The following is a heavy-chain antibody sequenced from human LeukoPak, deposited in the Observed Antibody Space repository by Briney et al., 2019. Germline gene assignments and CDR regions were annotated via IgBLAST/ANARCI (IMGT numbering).Heavy chain of an antibody. CDR1: GYTFTSCG. J-gene: IGHJ5*02. D-gene: IGHD6-19*01. V-gene: IGHV1-18*01. CDR3: ARDRAGQQWLASDP. CDR2: ISAYNGNT. Sequence: AASVKVSCTASGYTFTSCGISWVRQAPGQGLEWMGWISAYNGNTNYAQKLQGRVTMTTDTSTTTAYMELRSLRSDDTAVYYCARDRAGQQWLASDPWGQGPLVTVSS.